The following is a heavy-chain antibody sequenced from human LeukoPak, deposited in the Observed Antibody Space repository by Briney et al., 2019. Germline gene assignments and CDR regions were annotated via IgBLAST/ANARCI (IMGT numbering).Heavy chain of an antibody. D-gene: IGHD2-2*01. CDR1: GFTLSSYC. CDR2: IKQDGSEK. Sequence: GGSLRVSCAASGFTLSSYCMMWVRQDPGKGLEWVANIKQDGSEKYYVDSVKGRFTISRDNAKNSLYLQMNSLRAEDTAVYYCARSRTLDYWGQGTLVTVSS. J-gene: IGHJ4*02. CDR3: ARSRTLDY. V-gene: IGHV3-7*03.